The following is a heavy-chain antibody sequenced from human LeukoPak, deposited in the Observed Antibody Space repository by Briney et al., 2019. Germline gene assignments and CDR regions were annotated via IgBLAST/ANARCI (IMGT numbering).Heavy chain of an antibody. CDR1: GFTFSTYT. CDR2: VSDSSDV. D-gene: IGHD5-18*01. V-gene: IGHV3-21*01. CDR3: ARDGLHTAHFDY. J-gene: IGHJ4*02. Sequence: KTGGSLRLSCAASGFTFSTYTMNWVRQAPGKGLEWVSTVSDSSDVHYSDSVKGRSTISRDNARNSLYLQMNSLRDEDTAVYYCARDGLHTAHFDYWGQGTLVTVSS.